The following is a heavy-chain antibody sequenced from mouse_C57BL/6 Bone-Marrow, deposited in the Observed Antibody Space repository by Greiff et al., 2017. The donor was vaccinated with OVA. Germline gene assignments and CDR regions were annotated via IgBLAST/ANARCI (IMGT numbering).Heavy chain of an antibody. Sequence: EVQLVESGGGLVQPGGSLKLSCAASGFTFSDYYMYWVRQTPEKRLEWVAYISNGGGSTYYPDTVKGRFTISRDNAKNTLYLQMSRLKSEDTAMYYCARLRGLYYSKSYYAMDYWGQGTSVTVSS. J-gene: IGHJ4*01. CDR2: ISNGGGST. CDR1: GFTFSDYY. V-gene: IGHV5-12*01. D-gene: IGHD2-5*01. CDR3: ARLRGLYYSKSYYAMDY.